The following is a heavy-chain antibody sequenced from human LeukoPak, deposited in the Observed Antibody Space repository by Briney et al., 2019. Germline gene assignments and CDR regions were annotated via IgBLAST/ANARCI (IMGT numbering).Heavy chain of an antibody. CDR3: ARDLRSSGWYVFDH. CDR1: GSGGSISNYY. V-gene: IGHV4-59*01. CDR2: IYYSGST. D-gene: IGHD6-19*01. Sequence: SETLSLACTVSGSGGSISNYYWSWIRQPPGKGLEWIGYIYYSGSTNHNPSLKSRVTMSVDTSKNQLSLKLSSVTAADTAVYYCARDLRSSGWYVFDHWGRGTLVTVSS. J-gene: IGHJ4*02.